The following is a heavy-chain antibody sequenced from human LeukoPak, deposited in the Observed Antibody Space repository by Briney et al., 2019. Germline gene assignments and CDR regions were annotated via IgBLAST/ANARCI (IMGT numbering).Heavy chain of an antibody. V-gene: IGHV1-2*02. J-gene: IGHJ5*02. Sequence: ASVKVSCTASGYTFTGYYMHWVRQAPGQGLEWMGWINPNSGGTNYAQKFQGRVTMTRDTSISTAYMELSSLRSEDAAVYYCARGENWFDPWGQGTLVTVSS. D-gene: IGHD1-26*01. CDR2: INPNSGGT. CDR1: GYTFTGYY. CDR3: ARGENWFDP.